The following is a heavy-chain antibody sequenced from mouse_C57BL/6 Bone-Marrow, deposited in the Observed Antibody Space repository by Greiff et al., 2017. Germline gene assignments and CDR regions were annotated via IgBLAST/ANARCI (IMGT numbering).Heavy chain of an antibody. V-gene: IGHV5-17*01. Sequence: EVQLVESGGGLVKPGGSLKLSCAASGFTFSDYGMHWVRQAPEKGLEWVAYISSGSSTIYYADTVKGRFTFTRDNAKNTLFLQMTSLRSEDTAMYDCAGGEWLLPYWYFDVWGTGTTVTVSS. CDR2: ISSGSSTI. J-gene: IGHJ1*03. D-gene: IGHD2-3*01. CDR1: GFTFSDYG. CDR3: AGGEWLLPYWYFDV.